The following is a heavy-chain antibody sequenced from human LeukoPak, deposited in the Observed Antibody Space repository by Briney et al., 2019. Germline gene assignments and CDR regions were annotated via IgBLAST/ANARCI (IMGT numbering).Heavy chain of an antibody. Sequence: ASVKASCKASGYTFTDYYMHWVRQAPGQGLEWMGWMNPNSGDTNFAQKFQGRVTMTRDTSISTAYMELSGLRSDDTAVYYCARDGESSGSDDFDYWGQGTLVTVSS. J-gene: IGHJ4*02. V-gene: IGHV1-2*02. CDR1: GYTFTDYY. CDR2: MNPNSGDT. CDR3: ARDGESSGSDDFDY. D-gene: IGHD1-26*01.